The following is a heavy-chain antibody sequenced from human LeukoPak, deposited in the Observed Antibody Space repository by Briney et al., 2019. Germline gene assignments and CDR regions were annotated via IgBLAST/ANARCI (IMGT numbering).Heavy chain of an antibody. CDR1: GLIFSTYW. D-gene: IGHD2-2*01. Sequence: PGGSLRLSCSASGLIFSTYWMTWVRQAPGKGLEWVANIKEDGSEKYYVDSVKGRFTISRDNAKNSLHLQMNSLRAEDTAVYYCARGLRAYCSRITCWGGGYYYYMDVWGKGPTVTVSS. V-gene: IGHV3-7*01. J-gene: IGHJ6*03. CDR3: ARGLRAYCSRITCWGGGYYYYMDV. CDR2: IKEDGSEK.